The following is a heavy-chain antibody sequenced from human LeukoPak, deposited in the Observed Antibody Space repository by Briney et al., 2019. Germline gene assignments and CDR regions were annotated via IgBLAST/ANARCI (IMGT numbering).Heavy chain of an antibody. CDR1: GFTFSSYA. V-gene: IGHV3-23*01. CDR2: ISGSGGST. CDR3: AKSDSSGWSYFDY. D-gene: IGHD6-19*01. J-gene: IGHJ4*02. Sequence: PGGSLRLSCAASGFTFSSYAMSWVRQAPGKGLEWVTAISGSGGSTYYADSVKGRFTISRDNSKNTLYLQMNSLRAEDTAVYYCAKSDSSGWSYFDYWGQRTLVTVSS.